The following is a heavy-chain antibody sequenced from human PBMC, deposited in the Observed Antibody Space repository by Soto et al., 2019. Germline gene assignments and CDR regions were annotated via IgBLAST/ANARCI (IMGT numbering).Heavy chain of an antibody. J-gene: IGHJ1*01. CDR3: ARGQCSGGSCDSVWSREKYFQH. V-gene: IGHV4-34*01. Sequence: PSETLSLTCAVYGGSFSGYYWSWIRQPPGKGLEWIGEINHSGSTNYNPSLKSRVTISVDTSKNQFSLKLSSVTAADTAVYYCARGQCSGGSCDSVWSREKYFQHWGQGTLVTVSS. CDR2: INHSGST. CDR1: GGSFSGYY. D-gene: IGHD2-15*01.